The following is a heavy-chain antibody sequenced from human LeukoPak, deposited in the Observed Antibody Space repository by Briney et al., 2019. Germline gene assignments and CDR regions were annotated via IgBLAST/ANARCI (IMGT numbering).Heavy chain of an antibody. V-gene: IGHV3-30*02. D-gene: IGHD2-2*01. Sequence: PGGSLRLSCAASGFTFSSYGMDWVRQAPGKGLEWVAFIRNDGSNKYYADSVKGRFTISRDNSKNTLYLQMNSLRAEDTAVYYCAKDGVPAAYMVGMNYYYYMDVWGKGTTVTISS. CDR3: AKDGVPAAYMVGMNYYYYMDV. CDR1: GFTFSSYG. CDR2: IRNDGSNK. J-gene: IGHJ6*03.